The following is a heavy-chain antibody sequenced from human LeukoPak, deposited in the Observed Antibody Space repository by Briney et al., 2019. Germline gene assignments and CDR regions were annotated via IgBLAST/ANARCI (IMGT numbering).Heavy chain of an antibody. CDR2: INPNSGDT. CDR1: GYTFTGYY. CDR3: AREAAGADY. Sequence: ASVKVSCKASGYTFTGYYMHWVRQAPGQGLEWMGWINPNSGDTNYAQKFQGRVTMTSDTSINTAYMELTRLRSDDTAVYYCAREAAGADYCGQGTLVTVSS. J-gene: IGHJ4*02. V-gene: IGHV1-2*02. D-gene: IGHD6-19*01.